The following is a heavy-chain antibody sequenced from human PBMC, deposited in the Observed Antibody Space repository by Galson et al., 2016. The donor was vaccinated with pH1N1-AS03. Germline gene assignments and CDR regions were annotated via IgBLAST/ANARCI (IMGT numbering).Heavy chain of an antibody. D-gene: IGHD1-1*01. CDR1: GYTFNLYG. V-gene: IGHV1-18*01. CDR2: ISAYSGDT. Sequence: SVKVSCKASGYTFNLYGTSWVRQAPGQGLEWLGWISAYSGDTHYAQNFQGIVSMTTDTSTSTAYLELRSPGSDDTAGYFCARDRHPTGTLDHWGQGTPVIVSS. CDR3: ARDRHPTGTLDH. J-gene: IGHJ4*02.